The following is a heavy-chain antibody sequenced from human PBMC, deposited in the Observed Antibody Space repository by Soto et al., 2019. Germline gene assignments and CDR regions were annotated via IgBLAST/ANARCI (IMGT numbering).Heavy chain of an antibody. Sequence: GGSLRLSCAASGFSFSSYGMHWVRQAPGKGLEWVAVIWSDGSNKYYGDSVKGRFTISRDNSKNTLYLQMNSLRAEDTAVYCCARDRGYGTSFFDYWGQGILVTVSS. J-gene: IGHJ4*02. D-gene: IGHD6-6*01. CDR1: GFSFSSYG. V-gene: IGHV3-33*01. CDR2: IWSDGSNK. CDR3: ARDRGYGTSFFDY.